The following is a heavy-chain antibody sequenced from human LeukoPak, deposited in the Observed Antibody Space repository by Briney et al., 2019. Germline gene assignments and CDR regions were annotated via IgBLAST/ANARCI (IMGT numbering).Heavy chain of an antibody. Sequence: SETLSLTCTVSGGSISSYYWSWIRQPPGKVLEWIGYIYTSGSTNYNPSLKSRVTISVDTSKNQFFVKLSAVTAADTAVYYCARKGSSGKYYFDYWGQGTLVTVSS. D-gene: IGHD6-19*01. CDR3: ARKGSSGKYYFDY. V-gene: IGHV4-4*09. CDR1: GGSISSYY. J-gene: IGHJ4*02. CDR2: IYTSGST.